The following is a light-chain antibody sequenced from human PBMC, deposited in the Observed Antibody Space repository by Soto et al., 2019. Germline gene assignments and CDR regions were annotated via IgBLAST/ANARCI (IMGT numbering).Light chain of an antibody. CDR3: QQADSFPFT. Sequence: DIQMTQSPSSVSASVGDSVTITCRASQGISRWLAWYQQKPGKAPYLLIYAASSLHSGVPSRFRGAGSGTEFTLTISSLQPADSATYYCQQADSFPFTFGPGTTVDI. CDR2: AAS. J-gene: IGKJ3*01. CDR1: QGISRW. V-gene: IGKV1-12*01.